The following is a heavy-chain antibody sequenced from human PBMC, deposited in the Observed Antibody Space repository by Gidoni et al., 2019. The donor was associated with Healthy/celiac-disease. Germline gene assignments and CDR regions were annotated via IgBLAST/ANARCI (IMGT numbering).Heavy chain of an antibody. CDR2: INAGNGNT. V-gene: IGHV1-3*01. D-gene: IGHD1-7*01. CDR3: TELFQGY. CDR1: GYTFTSYA. Sequence: QVQLVQSGAEVKKPGASVKVSCKASGYTFTSYAMHWVPQAPGQRLEWMGWINAGNGNTKYSQKFQGRVTITRDTSASTAYMELSSLRSEDTAVYYCTELFQGYWGQGTLVTVSS. J-gene: IGHJ4*02.